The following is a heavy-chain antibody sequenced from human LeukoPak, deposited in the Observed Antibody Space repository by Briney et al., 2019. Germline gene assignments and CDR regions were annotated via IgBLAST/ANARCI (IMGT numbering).Heavy chain of an antibody. CDR2: ISGGGGST. CDR3: AIAPYTSAWWGLDY. Sequence: GGSLRLSCAASGFTFSSYWMHWVRQAPGKGLVWVSGISGGGGSTYYVDSVKGRFTISRDNSKNTLYLQMNRLRTEDTAVYYCAIAPYTSAWWGLDYWGQGTLVTVSS. J-gene: IGHJ4*02. V-gene: IGHV3-23*01. D-gene: IGHD6-19*01. CDR1: GFTFSSYW.